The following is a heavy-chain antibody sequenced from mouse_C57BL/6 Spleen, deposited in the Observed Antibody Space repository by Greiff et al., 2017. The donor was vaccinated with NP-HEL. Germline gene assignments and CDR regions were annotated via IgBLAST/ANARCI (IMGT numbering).Heavy chain of an antibody. J-gene: IGHJ2*01. CDR3: ARDLITTVVATDY. Sequence: EVKLQQSGPELVKPGASVKMSCKASGYTFTDYNMHWVKQSHGKSLEWIGYINPNNGGTSYNQKFKGKATLTVNKSSSTAYMELRSLTSEDSAVYYCARDLITTVVATDYWGQGTTLTVSS. CDR1: GYTFTDYN. V-gene: IGHV1-22*01. D-gene: IGHD1-1*01. CDR2: INPNNGGT.